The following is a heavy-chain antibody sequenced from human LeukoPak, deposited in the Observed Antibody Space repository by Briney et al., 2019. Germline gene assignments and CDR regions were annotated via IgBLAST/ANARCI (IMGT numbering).Heavy chain of an antibody. CDR3: ASTAEEVYGDLDY. CDR1: GYTFTGYY. V-gene: IGHV1-2*02. CDR2: INPNSGGT. D-gene: IGHD4-17*01. Sequence: APVKVSCKASGYTFTGYYMHWVRQAPGQGLEWMGWINPNSGGTNYAQKFQGRVTMTRDTSLSTAYMELSRLRSDDTAVYYCASTAEEVYGDLDYWGQGTLVTVSS. J-gene: IGHJ4*02.